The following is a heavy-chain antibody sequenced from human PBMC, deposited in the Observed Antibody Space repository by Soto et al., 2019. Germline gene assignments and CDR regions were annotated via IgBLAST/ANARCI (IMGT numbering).Heavy chain of an antibody. D-gene: IGHD3-3*01. CDR1: GFTFSSYA. J-gene: IGHJ6*02. V-gene: IGHV3-30-3*01. Sequence: QVQLVESGGGVVQPGRSLRLSCAASGFTFSSYAMHWVRQAPGQGLEWAAVISYAGSKKYYADSVKGRFTISRDNSKNPLYLQMNSLSAEGTAVYYCASDHGYDFWSGYYYYYYYGMDVWGQGTTVTVSS. CDR2: ISYAGSKK. CDR3: ASDHGYDFWSGYYYYYYYGMDV.